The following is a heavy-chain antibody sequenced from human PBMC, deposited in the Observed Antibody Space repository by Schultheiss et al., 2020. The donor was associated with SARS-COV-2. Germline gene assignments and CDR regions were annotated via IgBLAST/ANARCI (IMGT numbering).Heavy chain of an antibody. V-gene: IGHV3-30*03. J-gene: IGHJ4*02. Sequence: EGSLRLSCAASGFTFSSYGIHWVRQAPGKGLEWVTFISYDGSNKKYADSVKGRFTISRDNSKNTVYLQMNSLRAEDTAVYYCATDTFYNDRSGYYSFDYWGQGTLVTVSS. CDR2: ISYDGSNK. D-gene: IGHD3-22*01. CDR3: ATDTFYNDRSGYYSFDY. CDR1: GFTFSSYG.